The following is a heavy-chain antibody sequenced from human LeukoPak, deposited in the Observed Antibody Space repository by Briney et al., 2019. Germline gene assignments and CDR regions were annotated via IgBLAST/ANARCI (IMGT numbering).Heavy chain of an antibody. Sequence: SVKVSCKASGGTFSSYTISWVRQAPGQGLEWMGRVIPILGIANYAQKFQGRVTITADKSTSTAYMELSSLRSEDTAVYYCARDCSSTSCYPGFDPWGQGTLVTVSS. CDR3: ARDCSSTSCYPGFDP. D-gene: IGHD2-2*01. CDR1: GGTFSSYT. J-gene: IGHJ5*02. CDR2: VIPILGIA. V-gene: IGHV1-69*04.